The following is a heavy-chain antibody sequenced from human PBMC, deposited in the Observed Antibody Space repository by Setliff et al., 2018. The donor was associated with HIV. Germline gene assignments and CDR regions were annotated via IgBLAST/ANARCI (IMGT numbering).Heavy chain of an antibody. CDR2: IFYSGST. Sequence: PSETLSLTCSVSGDSISSSSYYWGWLRQPPGKGLEWIGSIFYSGSTYYNPSLKSRVSISLDTSKNQFSLNLSSVTAAVTAVYYCAKYGGFAESDAGYGMYVWGQGTTVTVSS. CDR1: GDSISSSSYY. V-gene: IGHV4-39*07. J-gene: IGHJ6*02. D-gene: IGHD3-10*01. CDR3: AKYGGFAESDAGYGMYV.